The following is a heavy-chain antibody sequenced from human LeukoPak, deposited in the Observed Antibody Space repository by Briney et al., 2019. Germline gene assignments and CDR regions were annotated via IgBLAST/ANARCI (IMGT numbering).Heavy chain of an antibody. CDR2: IKQDGGEK. CDR3: ARDRRYSGYDAFDI. CDR1: GFTFSGYW. Sequence: GGPLRLSCAAPGFTFSGYWMTWVRQAPGKGLEWVANIKQDGGEKYYVDSVKGRFTISRDNAKNSLYLQMNSLRAEDTAVYYCARDRRYSGYDAFDIWGQGTMVTVSS. J-gene: IGHJ3*02. V-gene: IGHV3-7*01. D-gene: IGHD5-12*01.